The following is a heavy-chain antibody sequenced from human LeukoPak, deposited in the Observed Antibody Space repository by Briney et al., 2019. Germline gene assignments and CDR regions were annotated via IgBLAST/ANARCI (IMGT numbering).Heavy chain of an antibody. V-gene: IGHV1-2*02. CDR2: INPNSGGT. CDR3: ARERTAARNWFDP. CDR1: GYTFTSYD. J-gene: IGHJ5*02. Sequence: ASVKVSCKASGYTFTSYDINWVRQAPVQGLEWMGWINPNSGGTNYAQKFQGRVTMTRDTSISTAYMELSRLRSDDTAVYYCARERTAARNWFDPWGQGTLVTVSS. D-gene: IGHD6-6*01.